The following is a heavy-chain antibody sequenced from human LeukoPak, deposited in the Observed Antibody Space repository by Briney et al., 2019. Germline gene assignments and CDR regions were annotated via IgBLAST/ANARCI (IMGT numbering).Heavy chain of an antibody. CDR2: IRAYNGNT. V-gene: IGHV1-18*01. CDR1: GYTFTSYG. D-gene: IGHD6-6*01. J-gene: IGHJ4*02. CDR3: ASIEDQLDLMSDY. Sequence: GASVKVSCKASGYTFTSYGISWVRQAPGQGLEWMGCIRAYNGNTNYAQKLQGRVTMTTDTSTSAVYMELRSLRSDDTSVYYCASIEDQLDLMSDYWGQGTLVTVSS.